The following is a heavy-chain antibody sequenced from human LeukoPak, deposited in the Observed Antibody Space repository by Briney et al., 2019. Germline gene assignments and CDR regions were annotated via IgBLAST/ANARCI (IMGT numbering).Heavy chain of an antibody. Sequence: PGGSLRLSCAASGFTFSSYWMSWGRQAPGKGLEWVANIKQDGSEKYYVDSVKGRFTISRDNAKNSLYLQMNSLRTEDTAVYYCARDSTYDFWSGYFGAYYYYMDVWGKGTTVTVSS. CDR1: GFTFSSYW. CDR3: ARDSTYDFWSGYFGAYYYYMDV. D-gene: IGHD3-3*01. CDR2: IKQDGSEK. V-gene: IGHV3-7*01. J-gene: IGHJ6*03.